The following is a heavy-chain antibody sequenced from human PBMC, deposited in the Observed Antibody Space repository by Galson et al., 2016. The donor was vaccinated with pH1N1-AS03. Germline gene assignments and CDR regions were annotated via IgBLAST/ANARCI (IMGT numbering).Heavy chain of an antibody. J-gene: IGHJ4*02. CDR1: RFTFSDYS. CDR2: ISSDGSVK. D-gene: IGHD3-16*01. CDR3: AKVYSKYSYGLEHLDY. V-gene: IGHV3-30*18. Sequence: SLRLSCATSRFTFSDYSMNWVRQAPGKGLEWVAGISSDGSVKNYRDSVKGRFTISRDNSKNTLFLQMSSLRPEDTAVYYCAKVYSKYSYGLEHLDYWGQGTLVTVSS.